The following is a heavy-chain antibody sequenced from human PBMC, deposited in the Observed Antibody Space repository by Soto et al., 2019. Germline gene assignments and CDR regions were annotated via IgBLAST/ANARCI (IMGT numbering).Heavy chain of an antibody. J-gene: IGHJ6*02. D-gene: IGHD2-2*02. V-gene: IGHV3-7*04. CDR3: ARVDCSPSNCYNLYYGRDV. CDR2: MNQDGGEK. CDR1: GFPFSSYW. Sequence: GGSLTLLCAAAGFPFSSYWLTWFRQAPGKGPEWVADMNQDGGEKYYVDSVKGRFTISRDNAKTSLYLQMNSLRVEDTAVYYCARVDCSPSNCYNLYYGRDVWGQGTTVTVSS.